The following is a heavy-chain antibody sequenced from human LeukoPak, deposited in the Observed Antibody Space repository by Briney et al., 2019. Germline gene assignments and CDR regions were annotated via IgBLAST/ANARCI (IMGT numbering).Heavy chain of an antibody. Sequence: GGSLRLSCAASGFTFSSYRMNWVRQAPGKGLEWVSSISSSSSYIYYADSVKGRFTISRDNAKNSLYLQMNSLRAEDTAVYYCASIVVVVAAAGYQDYWGQGTLVTVSS. D-gene: IGHD2-15*01. J-gene: IGHJ4*02. CDR1: GFTFSSYR. CDR2: ISSSSSYI. CDR3: ASIVVVVAAAGYQDY. V-gene: IGHV3-21*01.